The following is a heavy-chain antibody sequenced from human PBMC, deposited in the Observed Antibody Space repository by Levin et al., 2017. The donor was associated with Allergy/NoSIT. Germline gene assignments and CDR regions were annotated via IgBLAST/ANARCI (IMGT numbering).Heavy chain of an antibody. CDR3: ARGSDISGYYFDF. CDR2: IYPGDSDT. CDR1: SDSLANYW. V-gene: IGHV5-51*01. Sequence: PGGSLRLSCKTSSDSLANYWIGWVRQMPGKGLEWMGIIYPGDSDTRYNPSFQALITISADKSISTAYLQWSSLKTSDTATYYCARGSDISGYYFDFWGQGTLVTVSS. D-gene: IGHD3-22*01. J-gene: IGHJ4*02.